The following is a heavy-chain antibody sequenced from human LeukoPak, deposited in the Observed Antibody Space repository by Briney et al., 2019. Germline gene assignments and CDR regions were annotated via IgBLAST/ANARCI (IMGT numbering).Heavy chain of an antibody. V-gene: IGHV3-15*01. CDR3: TQHYYTGWTGDY. J-gene: IGHJ4*02. D-gene: IGHD6-19*01. Sequence: GGSLRLSCAASGFTFINAWMSWVRQAPGKGLEWVGRIKRKTDGGTTDYAAPVKGRFTISRDDSKDTLYLQMNSLKTEDTAVYYCTQHYYTGWTGDYWGQGNLVTVSS. CDR2: IKRKTDGGTT. CDR1: GFTFINAW.